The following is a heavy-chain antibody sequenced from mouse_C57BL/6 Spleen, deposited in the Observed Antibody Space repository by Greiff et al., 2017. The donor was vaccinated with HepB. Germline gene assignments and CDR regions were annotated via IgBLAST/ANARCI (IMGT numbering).Heavy chain of an antibody. V-gene: IGHV1-18*01. CDR3: ARSYSNSDYVDY. D-gene: IGHD2-5*01. CDR1: GYTFTDYN. Sequence: VQLKESGPELVKPGASVKIPCKASGYTFTDYNMDWVKQSHGKSLEWIGDINPNNGGTIYNQKFKGKATLTVDKSSSTAYMELRSLTSEDTAVYYCARSYSNSDYVDYWGQGTTLTVSS. J-gene: IGHJ2*01. CDR2: INPNNGGT.